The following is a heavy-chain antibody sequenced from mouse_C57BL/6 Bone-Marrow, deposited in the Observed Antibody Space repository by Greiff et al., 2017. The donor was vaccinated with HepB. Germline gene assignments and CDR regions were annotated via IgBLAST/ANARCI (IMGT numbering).Heavy chain of an antibody. Sequence: VKLQQSGAELVRPGTSVKMSCKASGYTFTDYGIGWAKQRPGHGLEWIGDIYPGGGYTNYNEKFKGKATLTADKSSSIAYMQFSSLTSEDSAIYYCARVLWSCRFDYWGQGTTLTVSS. CDR3: ARVLWSCRFDY. V-gene: IGHV1-63*01. CDR1: GYTFTDYG. J-gene: IGHJ2*01. D-gene: IGHD1-1*02. CDR2: IYPGGGYT.